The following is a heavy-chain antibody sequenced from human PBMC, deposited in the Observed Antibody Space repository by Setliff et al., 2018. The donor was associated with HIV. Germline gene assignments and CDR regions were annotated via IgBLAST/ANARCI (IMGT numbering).Heavy chain of an antibody. CDR3: ARANWDGFDV. V-gene: IGHV4-4*07. CDR2: IYTSGSP. CDR1: GASMNSYY. Sequence: TLSLTCSVSGASMNSYYWSWIRQSAEKGLEWIGRIYTSGSPDYNPSLKSRVTMSLDMSKSQISLNLMSVTAADTAVNFCARANWDGFDVWGLGTRVTVSS. D-gene: IGHD1-1*01. J-gene: IGHJ3*01.